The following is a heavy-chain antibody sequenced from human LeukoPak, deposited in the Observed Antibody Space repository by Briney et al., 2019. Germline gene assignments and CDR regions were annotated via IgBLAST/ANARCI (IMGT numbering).Heavy chain of an antibody. V-gene: IGHV4-34*01. J-gene: IGHJ4*02. Sequence: PGGSLRLSCAASGFTFSNAWMNWVRQPPGKGLEWIGEINHSGSTNYNPSLKSRVTISVDTSKNQFSLKLSSVTAADTAVYYCARGLPWTFSGQWLVGGYYFDYWGQGTLVTVSS. CDR1: GFTFSNAW. CDR3: ARGLPWTFSGQWLVGGYYFDY. CDR2: INHSGST. D-gene: IGHD6-19*01.